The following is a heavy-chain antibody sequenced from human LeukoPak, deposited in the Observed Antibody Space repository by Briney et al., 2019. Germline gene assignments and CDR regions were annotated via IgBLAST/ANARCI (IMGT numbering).Heavy chain of an antibody. CDR3: ARDTVNGPFVISLDL. CDR2: INSADNVE. J-gene: IGHJ5*02. V-gene: IGHV3-48*03. D-gene: IGHD2-8*01. Sequence: GGSLRLSCAASGFSLRSSEMNWVRRAPGKGPEWVAHINSADNVEYYTDSVRGRFTMSRDNAKDLLYLQMNSLRDEDTAVYYCARDTVNGPFVISLDLWGQGVLVAVSS. CDR1: GFSLRSSE.